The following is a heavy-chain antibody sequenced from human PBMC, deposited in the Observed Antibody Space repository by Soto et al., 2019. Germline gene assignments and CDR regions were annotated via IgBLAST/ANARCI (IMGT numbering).Heavy chain of an antibody. CDR1: GGSFSGYY. CDR2: INHSGST. J-gene: IGHJ6*03. Sequence: SETLSLTCAVYGGSFSGYYWSWIHQPPGKGLEWIGEINHSGSTNYNPSLKSRVTISVDTSKNQFSLKLSSVTAADTAVYYCARVVRGTRPYYYYYYMDVWGKGTTVTVSS. D-gene: IGHD3-16*01. V-gene: IGHV4-34*01. CDR3: ARVVRGTRPYYYYYYMDV.